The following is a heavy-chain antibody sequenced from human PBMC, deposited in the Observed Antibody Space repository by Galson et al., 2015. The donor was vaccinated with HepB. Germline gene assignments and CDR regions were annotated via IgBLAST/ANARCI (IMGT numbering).Heavy chain of an antibody. CDR2: ISGSGGST. D-gene: IGHD4-17*01. J-gene: IGHJ4*02. Sequence: SLRLSCAASGFTFSSYAMSWVRQAPGKGLEWVSAISGSGGSTYYADSVKGRFTISRDNSKNTLYLQMNSLRAEDTAVYYCAKDRGGNGGSGGDYWDYWGQGTLVTVSS. V-gene: IGHV3-23*01. CDR3: AKDRGGNGGSGGDYWDY. CDR1: GFTFSSYA.